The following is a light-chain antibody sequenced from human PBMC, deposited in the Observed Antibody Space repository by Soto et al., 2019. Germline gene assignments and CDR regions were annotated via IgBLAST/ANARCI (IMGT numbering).Light chain of an antibody. CDR2: DTS. V-gene: IGKV3-11*01. J-gene: IGKJ4*02. CDR3: QQRGNSIT. CDR1: QSVKTY. Sequence: EIVLTQTPATLSLSPGQRATLSCWASQSVKTYLIWYQHKPGQTPRLLIYDTSNKATVIPDRFSGSGSGTGFTLTISNIKPEDSAIYYCQQRGNSITFGGGTKVEI.